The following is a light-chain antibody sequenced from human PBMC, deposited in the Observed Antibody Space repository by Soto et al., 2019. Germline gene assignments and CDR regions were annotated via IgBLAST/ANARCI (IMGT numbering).Light chain of an antibody. Sequence: QSVLTQPPSASGTAGQRVTISCSGSNSNIESNTVNWYQQLPGTAPKLLIYSNNQRPSGVPDRFSGSKSGTSASLAISGLQSDDEADYYCAAWDDSLNGHVVFGGGTQLTVL. J-gene: IGLJ2*01. CDR3: AAWDDSLNGHVV. CDR1: NSNIESNT. CDR2: SNN. V-gene: IGLV1-44*01.